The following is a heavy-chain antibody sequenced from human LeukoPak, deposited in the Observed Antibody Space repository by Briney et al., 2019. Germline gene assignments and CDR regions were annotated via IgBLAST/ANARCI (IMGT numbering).Heavy chain of an antibody. CDR1: GSSISSYY. V-gene: IGHV4-59*01. J-gene: IGHJ4*02. Sequence: PSETLSLTCTVSGSSISSYYWSWIRQPPGKGLEWIGYIYYSGSTNYNPSLKSRVTISVDTSKNQFSLKLSSVTAADTAVYYCARGIAAFDYWGQGTLVTVSS. CDR2: IYYSGST. CDR3: ARGIAAFDY. D-gene: IGHD6-13*01.